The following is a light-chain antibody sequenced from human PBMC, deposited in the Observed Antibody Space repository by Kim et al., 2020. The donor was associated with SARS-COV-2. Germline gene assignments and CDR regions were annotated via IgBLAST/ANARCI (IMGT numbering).Light chain of an antibody. CDR3: SAWDTSLGAWV. V-gene: IGLV10-54*04. J-gene: IGLJ3*02. Sequence: RQTATLTCPGNTNNVGNQGAAWLQQHQGHPPKLLSYRNDNRPSGISERFSASRSGSTASLIITGLQPEDEADYYCSAWDTSLGAWVFGGGTQLTVL. CDR2: RND. CDR1: TNNVGNQG.